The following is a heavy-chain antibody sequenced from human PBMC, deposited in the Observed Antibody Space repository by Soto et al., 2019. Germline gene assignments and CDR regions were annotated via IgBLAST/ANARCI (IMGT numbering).Heavy chain of an antibody. CDR1: GGSISSGDYY. J-gene: IGHJ6*02. V-gene: IGHV4-30-4*01. D-gene: IGHD5-12*01. Sequence: PSETLSLTCTVSGGSISSGDYYWSWIRQPPGKGLEWIGYIYYSGSTYYNPSLKSRVTISVDTSKNQFSLKLSSVTAADTAVYYCARENSGYDYVPATDYYYYYGMDVWGQGTTVTVSS. CDR2: IYYSGST. CDR3: ARENSGYDYVPATDYYYYYGMDV.